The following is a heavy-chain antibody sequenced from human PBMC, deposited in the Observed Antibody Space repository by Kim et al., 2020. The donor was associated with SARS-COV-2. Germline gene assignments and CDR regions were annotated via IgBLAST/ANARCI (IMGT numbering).Heavy chain of an antibody. V-gene: IGHV1-18*01. Sequence: ASVKVSCKASGYSFTSYGISWVRQAPGQGLEWMGWISGYNGNTNYAQKLQGRVTMTTDTSTSTAYVELRSLRSDDTAVYYCARDPTVTTEVWTIAFDIWGQGTMVTVSS. J-gene: IGHJ3*02. CDR1: GYSFTSYG. CDR2: ISGYNGNT. D-gene: IGHD4-17*01. CDR3: ARDPTVTTEVWTIAFDI.